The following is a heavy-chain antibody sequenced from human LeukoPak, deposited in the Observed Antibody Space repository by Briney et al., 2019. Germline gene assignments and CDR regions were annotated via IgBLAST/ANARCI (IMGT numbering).Heavy chain of an antibody. Sequence: PSETLSLTCTVSGGSISSTTYYWGWIRQPPGKGLEWIGRMSYSGSTYYNPSLRSRVTISVDTSKKHFSLKLTSVTAADTAVYYCARQIALAGGIDYWGQGTLVTVSS. CDR2: MSYSGST. J-gene: IGHJ4*02. D-gene: IGHD6-19*01. CDR1: GGSISSTTYY. CDR3: ARQIALAGGIDY. V-gene: IGHV4-39*01.